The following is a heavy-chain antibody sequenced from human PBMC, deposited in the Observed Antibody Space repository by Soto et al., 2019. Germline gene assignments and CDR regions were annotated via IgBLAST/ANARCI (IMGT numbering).Heavy chain of an antibody. D-gene: IGHD2-15*01. J-gene: IGHJ4*02. CDR3: APMSWWRPGRD. CDR2: ISGSGGST. CDR1: GFTFSSYA. V-gene: IGHV3-23*01. Sequence: EVQLLESGGGLVQPGGSLRLSCAASGFTFSSYAMSWVRQAPGKGLEWVSAISGSGGSTYYTDSVKGRFTISRDNSKNTLYLQMNSLRAEDTAVYYCAPMSWWRPGRDWGQGTLVTVSS.